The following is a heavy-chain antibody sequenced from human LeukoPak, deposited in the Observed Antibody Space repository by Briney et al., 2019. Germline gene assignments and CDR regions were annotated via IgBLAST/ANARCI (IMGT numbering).Heavy chain of an antibody. CDR3: AKDLGYCSSTSCYSAFDI. D-gene: IGHD2-2*02. CDR1: GFTFSSYG. V-gene: IGHV3-30*02. J-gene: IGHJ3*02. CDR2: IRYDGNNK. Sequence: PGGSLRLSCAASGFTFSSYGMHWVRQAPGKGLEWVAFIRYDGNNKYYADSVKGRFTISRDNSKNTLYLQMNSLRAEDTAVYYCAKDLGYCSSTSCYSAFDIWGQGTMVTVSS.